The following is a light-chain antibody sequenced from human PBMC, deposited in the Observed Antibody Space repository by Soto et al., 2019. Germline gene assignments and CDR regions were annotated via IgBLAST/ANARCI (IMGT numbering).Light chain of an antibody. CDR1: SSDVGGYNY. CDR3: CSHAGTYIYV. Sequence: QSALTQPRSVSGSPGQSVTISCTGTSSDVGGYNYVSWYQQHPGKAPKLMIYDVTKRPSGVPDRFSGFKSGNTASLTISGLQAEDEADYSCCSHAGTYIYVFGPGTKLTVL. V-gene: IGLV2-11*01. J-gene: IGLJ1*01. CDR2: DVT.